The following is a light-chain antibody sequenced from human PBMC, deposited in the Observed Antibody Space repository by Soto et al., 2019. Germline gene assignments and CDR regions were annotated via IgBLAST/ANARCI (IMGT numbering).Light chain of an antibody. J-gene: IGLJ1*01. CDR3: SSYTSSSTFV. V-gene: IGLV2-14*01. CDR2: EVS. Sequence: THPASLAGSPGQSNTISCTGTSSDVGGYNYVSWYQQHPGKALKLMIYEVSNRPSGVSNRFSGSKSGNTASLTISGLQAEDEADYYCSSYTSSSTFVFGTGTKVTVL. CDR1: SSDVGGYNY.